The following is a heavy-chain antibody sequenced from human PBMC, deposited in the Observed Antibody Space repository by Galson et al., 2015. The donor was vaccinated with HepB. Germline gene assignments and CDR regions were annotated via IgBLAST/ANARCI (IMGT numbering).Heavy chain of an antibody. CDR3: ARNWNYVDYFDY. J-gene: IGHJ4*02. CDR1: GFTFSSYG. V-gene: IGHV3-21*01. CDR2: ISSSSSYI. Sequence: SLRLSCAASGFTFSSYGMNWVRQAPGKGLEWVSSISSSSSYIYYADSVKGRFTISRDNAKNSLYLQMNSLRAEDTAVYYCARNWNYVDYFDYWGQGTLVTASS. D-gene: IGHD1-7*01.